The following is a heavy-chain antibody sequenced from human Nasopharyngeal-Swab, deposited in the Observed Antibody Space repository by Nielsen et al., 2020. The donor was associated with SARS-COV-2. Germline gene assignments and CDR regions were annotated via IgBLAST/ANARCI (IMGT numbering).Heavy chain of an antibody. J-gene: IGHJ6*03. CDR2: IYYSGST. Sequence: WIRQPPGKGLEWIGSIYYSGSTNYNPSLKSRVTISVDTSKNQLSLKLSSVTAADTAVYYCARGRGYYDSSGYYYKTDYYYYYMDVWGKGTTVTVSS. D-gene: IGHD3-22*01. V-gene: IGHV4-39*07. CDR3: ARGRGYYDSSGYYYKTDYYYYYMDV.